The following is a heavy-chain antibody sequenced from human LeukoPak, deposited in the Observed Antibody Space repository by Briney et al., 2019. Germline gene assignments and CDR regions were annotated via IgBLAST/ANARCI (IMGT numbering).Heavy chain of an antibody. CDR2: ISSSGSTI. J-gene: IGHJ6*04. V-gene: IGHV3-11*01. CDR3: ARDRYQTWDYGGNYYYYGMDV. CDR1: GFTFSDYY. D-gene: IGHD4-23*01. Sequence: SGGSLRLSCAASGFTFSDYYMSWIRQAPGRGLEWVSYISSSGSTIYYADSVKGRFTISKDNAKNSLYLQMNSLRAEDTAVYYCARDRYQTWDYGGNYYYYGMDVWGKGTTVTVSS.